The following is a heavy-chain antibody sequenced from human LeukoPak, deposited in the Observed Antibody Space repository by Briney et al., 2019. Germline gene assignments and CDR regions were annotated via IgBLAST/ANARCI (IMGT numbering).Heavy chain of an antibody. CDR2: IYSGGST. Sequence: GGSLRLSCAASGFTVSSNYMSWARQAPGKGLEGVSVIYSGGSTYYADSVKGRFTISRHNSKNTLYLQMNSLRAEDTAVYYCARARRGSYYYDSSGYYGALDAFDIWGQGTMVTVSS. J-gene: IGHJ3*02. D-gene: IGHD3-22*01. CDR3: ARARRGSYYYDSSGYYGALDAFDI. V-gene: IGHV3-53*04. CDR1: GFTVSSNY.